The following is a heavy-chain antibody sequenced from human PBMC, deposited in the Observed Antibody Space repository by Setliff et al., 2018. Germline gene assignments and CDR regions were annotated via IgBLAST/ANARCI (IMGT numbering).Heavy chain of an antibody. CDR1: GDSITSTDHY. J-gene: IGHJ3*01. V-gene: IGHV4-30-4*08. D-gene: IGHD5-18*01. CDR2: IYYSGDT. CDR3: ARATAGVLIGGP. Sequence: PSETLSLTCTVSGDSITSTDHYWGWIRQTPGKGLEWIGYIYYSGDTYFNPSLKSRTTISVDTSKGQFSLKLNSATAADTAVYYCARATAGVLIGGPWGQGTMVTVSS.